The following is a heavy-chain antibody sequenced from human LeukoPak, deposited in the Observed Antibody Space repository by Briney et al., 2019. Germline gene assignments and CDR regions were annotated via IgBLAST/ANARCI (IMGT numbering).Heavy chain of an antibody. V-gene: IGHV3-48*01. CDR2: ISSSSSTI. J-gene: IGHJ4*02. CDR3: ARGTDPRELSTHY. CDR1: GFTFSSYS. D-gene: IGHD3-16*02. Sequence: TGGSLRLSSVASGFTFSSYSMNWARQAPGKGLEWVSYISSSSSTIYYADSVKGRFTISRDNAKNSLYLQMNSLRAEDTAVYYCARGTDPRELSTHYWGQGTLVTVSS.